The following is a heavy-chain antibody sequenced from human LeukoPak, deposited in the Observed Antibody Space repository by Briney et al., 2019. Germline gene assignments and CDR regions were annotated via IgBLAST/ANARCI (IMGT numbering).Heavy chain of an antibody. CDR1: GGSINSYY. CDR3: ARIRYSSGWPHFDY. V-gene: IGHV4-4*07. D-gene: IGHD6-19*01. CDR2: IYDSGST. Sequence: SETLSLTCSVSGGSINSYYWSWLRQPAGKGLEWIGRIYDSGSTKYNPSLKSRVTMSVDTSKNHFSLKLSSVTAADTAVYYCARIRYSSGWPHFDYWGQGTLVTVSS. J-gene: IGHJ4*02.